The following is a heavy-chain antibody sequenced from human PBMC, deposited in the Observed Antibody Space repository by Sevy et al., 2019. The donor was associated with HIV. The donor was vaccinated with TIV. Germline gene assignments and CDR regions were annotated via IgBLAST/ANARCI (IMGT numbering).Heavy chain of an antibody. CDR1: GFTFSGYG. CDR3: AKDWSGGRKHHDVDY. J-gene: IGHJ4*02. CDR2: IRYDVSYK. Sequence: GGSLRLSCAASGFTFSGYGMHWVRQAPGKGLEWVAFIRYDVSYKYYADSVKGRFAISRDNSKNTLYLQMNSLRADDTAVYYCAKDWSGGRKHHDVDYRGQGTLVTVSS. D-gene: IGHD6-25*01. V-gene: IGHV3-30*02.